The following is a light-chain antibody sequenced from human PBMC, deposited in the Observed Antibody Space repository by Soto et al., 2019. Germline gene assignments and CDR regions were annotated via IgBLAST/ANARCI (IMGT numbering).Light chain of an antibody. CDR1: SGHSRYA. J-gene: IGLJ2*01. CDR3: QTWGTGIVV. Sequence: QSVLPQSPSASASLGASVKLTCTLSSGHSRYAIAWHQQQPEKGPRYLMKLNSDGSHSKGDGIPDRFSGSSSGAERYLTISSRQSEDEADYYGQTWGTGIVVFGGGTQRTGL. CDR2: LNSDGSH. V-gene: IGLV4-69*01.